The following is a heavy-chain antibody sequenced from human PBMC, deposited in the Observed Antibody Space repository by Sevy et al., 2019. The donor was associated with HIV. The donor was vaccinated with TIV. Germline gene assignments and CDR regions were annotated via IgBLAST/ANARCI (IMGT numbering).Heavy chain of an antibody. CDR3: ARDRDYYDSSGYIPTHAFDI. J-gene: IGHJ3*02. V-gene: IGHV5-51*01. D-gene: IGHD3-22*01. CDR1: GYSFTSYW. CDR2: IYPGDSDT. Sequence: GESLKISCKGSGYSFTSYWIGWVRQMPGKGLEWMGIIYPGDSDTRYSPSFQGRVTISADKSISTAYLQWSSLKASDTAMYYCARDRDYYDSSGYIPTHAFDIWGQGTMVTVSS.